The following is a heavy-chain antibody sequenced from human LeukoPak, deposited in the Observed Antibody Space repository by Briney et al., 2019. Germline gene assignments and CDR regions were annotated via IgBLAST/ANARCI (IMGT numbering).Heavy chain of an antibody. CDR3: ARDRPYGSGSYYNLNAFDI. V-gene: IGHV1-69*04. J-gene: IGHJ3*02. Sequence: GASVTVSCKASGCTFSSYTISWVRQAPGQGLEWMGRIIPILGIANYAQKFQGRVTITADKSTSTAYVELSSLRSEDTAVYYCARDRPYGSGSYYNLNAFDIWGQGTMVTVSS. CDR1: GCTFSSYT. D-gene: IGHD3-10*01. CDR2: IIPILGIA.